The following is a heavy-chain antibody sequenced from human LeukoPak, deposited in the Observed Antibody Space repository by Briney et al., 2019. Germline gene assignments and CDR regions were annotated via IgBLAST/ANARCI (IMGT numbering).Heavy chain of an antibody. Sequence: PGGSLRLSCAASGFTFSTYAMSWVRQAPGRGLEWVSTISDSGANTYYADSVRGRFTISRDNSKNTLYLQKNSLRADDTAIYYCAKSMTLQWRGFFDLWGRGTHVNVSS. D-gene: IGHD6-19*01. CDR3: AKSMTLQWRGFFDL. J-gene: IGHJ2*01. CDR1: GFTFSTYA. V-gene: IGHV3-23*01. CDR2: ISDSGANT.